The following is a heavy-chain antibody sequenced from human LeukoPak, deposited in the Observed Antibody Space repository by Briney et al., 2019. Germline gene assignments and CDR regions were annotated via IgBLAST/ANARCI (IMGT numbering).Heavy chain of an antibody. CDR1: GVSISSSNSY. CDR2: IYFSGST. D-gene: IGHD3-10*01. CDR3: ARGRGEGRGISMVRGVRAPSYNWFDP. V-gene: IGHV4-39*07. J-gene: IGHJ5*02. Sequence: PSETLSLTCTVSGVSISSSNSYWGWIRQPPGKGLEWIGSIYFSGSTYYNPSLKSRVTISVDTSKNQFSLKLSSVTAADTAVYYCARGRGEGRGISMVRGVRAPSYNWFDPWGHGTLVIVSS.